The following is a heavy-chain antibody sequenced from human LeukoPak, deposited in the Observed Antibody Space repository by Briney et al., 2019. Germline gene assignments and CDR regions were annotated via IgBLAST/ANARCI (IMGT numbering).Heavy chain of an antibody. J-gene: IGHJ4*02. Sequence: RPGESLKISCKGSEYSFSNSWIGWVRQRPGKGLEWMGTIYPGDSDSRYSPSFQGQVTISADKSISTAYLQWSSLKASDTAIYYCARQWADGSGSYYFYWGQGTLVTVSS. D-gene: IGHD3-10*01. CDR3: ARQWADGSGSYYFY. V-gene: IGHV5-51*01. CDR1: EYSFSNSW. CDR2: IYPGDSDS.